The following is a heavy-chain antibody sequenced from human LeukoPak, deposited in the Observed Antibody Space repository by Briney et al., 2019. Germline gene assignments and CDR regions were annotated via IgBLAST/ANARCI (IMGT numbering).Heavy chain of an antibody. Sequence: GGSRRLSCAASGFTFSSYSMNWVRQAPGKGLEWVSSISSSSSYIYYADSVKGRFTISRDNAKNSLYLQMNSLRSEDTAVYYCARGPIAVADYWGQGTLVTVSS. CDR1: GFTFSSYS. CDR3: ARGPIAVADY. CDR2: ISSSSSYI. J-gene: IGHJ4*02. D-gene: IGHD6-19*01. V-gene: IGHV3-21*04.